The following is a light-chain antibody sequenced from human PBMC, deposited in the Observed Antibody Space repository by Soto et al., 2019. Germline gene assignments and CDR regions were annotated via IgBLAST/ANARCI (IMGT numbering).Light chain of an antibody. Sequence: EIVLTQSPGTLSLSPGERATLSCRASQSVSSNYLAWYQQKPGQAPRLLIYGASSRATGIPDRFSGSGSGTDFTLTISRLEPEDFAVYYCQQHNNWPPITFGQGTRLEIK. V-gene: IGKV3-20*01. CDR3: QQHNNWPPIT. J-gene: IGKJ5*01. CDR2: GAS. CDR1: QSVSSNY.